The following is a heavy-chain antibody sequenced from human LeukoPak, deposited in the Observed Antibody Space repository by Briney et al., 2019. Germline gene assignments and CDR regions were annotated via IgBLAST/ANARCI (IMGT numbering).Heavy chain of an antibody. CDR3: ARAFQSLGGLSLPDY. J-gene: IGHJ4*02. V-gene: IGHV7-4-1*02. CDR2: IHPSTGNP. Sequence: GASVKVSCKASGYTFTSYDINWVRQATGQGLEWMGWIHPSTGNPTYAQGFTRRFVFSLDTSVSTTYLQISSLKAEDTAVYYCARAFQSLGGLSLPDYWGQGTLVTVSS. D-gene: IGHD3-16*02. CDR1: GYTFTSYD.